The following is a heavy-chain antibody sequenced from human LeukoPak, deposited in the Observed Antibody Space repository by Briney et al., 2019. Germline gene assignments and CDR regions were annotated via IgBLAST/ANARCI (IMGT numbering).Heavy chain of an antibody. Sequence: SETLSLTCTVSGGSISSSSYYWGWIRQPPGKGLEWIGSIYYSGSTYHNPSLKSRITISVDTSKNQFSLKLNSVTAADTAVYYCARHAYCGGDCFWFDPWGQGTLVTVSS. D-gene: IGHD2-21*02. V-gene: IGHV4-39*01. J-gene: IGHJ5*02. CDR3: ARHAYCGGDCFWFDP. CDR1: GGSISSSSYY. CDR2: IYYSGST.